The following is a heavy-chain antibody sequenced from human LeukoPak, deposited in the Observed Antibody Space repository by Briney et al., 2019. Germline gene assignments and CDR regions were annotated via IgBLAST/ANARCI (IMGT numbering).Heavy chain of an antibody. CDR2: ISYDGNHK. J-gene: IGHJ4*02. Sequence: PGGSLRLSCAASGFTFSSCAMHWVRQAPGKGLEWVAVISYDGNHKYYGDSVKGRFTISRDNPRNTLYLQMDSLKTEDTAVYYCAKGELHFNTCSFDYWGQGTLVTVSS. D-gene: IGHD1-26*01. CDR1: GFTFSSCA. CDR3: AKGELHFNTCSFDY. V-gene: IGHV3-30*04.